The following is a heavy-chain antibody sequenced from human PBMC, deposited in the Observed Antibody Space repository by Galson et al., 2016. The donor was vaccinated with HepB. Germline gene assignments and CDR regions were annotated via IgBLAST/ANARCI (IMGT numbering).Heavy chain of an antibody. V-gene: IGHV4-59*01. J-gene: IGHJ6*02. CDR2: IYYSGST. CDR1: GGSISSYY. CDR3: ARSQVRFLDWLSPLAMDV. Sequence: ETLSLTCTVSGGSISSYYWTWIRQPPGKGLEWIGYIYYSGSTNYNPSLKSRVTISVDTSENQFSLKLRSLTAADTAVYYCARSQVRFLDWLSPLAMDVWGQGTTVTVSS. D-gene: IGHD3-3*01.